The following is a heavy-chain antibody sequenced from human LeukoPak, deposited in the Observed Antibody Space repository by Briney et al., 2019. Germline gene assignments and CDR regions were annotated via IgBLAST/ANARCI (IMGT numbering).Heavy chain of an antibody. J-gene: IGHJ4*02. D-gene: IGHD2-21*02. CDR3: ARRDTVTADY. V-gene: IGHV4-34*01. CDR2: INHSGST. Sequence: SETLSLTCAVYGGSFSGYYWSWIRQPPGKGLEWIGEINHSGSTSYNPSLKSRVTISVDTSKNQFSLKLSSVTAADTAVYYCARRDTVTADYWGQGTLVTVSS. CDR1: GGSFSGYY.